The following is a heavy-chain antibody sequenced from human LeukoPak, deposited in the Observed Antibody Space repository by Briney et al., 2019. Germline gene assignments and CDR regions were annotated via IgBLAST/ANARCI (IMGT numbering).Heavy chain of an antibody. CDR1: GFSITDHH. CDR2: SATTKPNSCTT. J-gene: IGHJ4*02. D-gene: IGHD1-1*01. CDR3: VRVVTTGSGWYHFDN. V-gene: IGHV3-72*01. Sequence: GGSLRLSCAVGGFSITDHHMDWLRQAPGKGREGIGRSATTKPNSCTTQYAVSERSRFHISRDDSQPSLYLQLNSLKTEDTAVYYCVRVVTTGSGWYHFDNWGLGTLVTVYS.